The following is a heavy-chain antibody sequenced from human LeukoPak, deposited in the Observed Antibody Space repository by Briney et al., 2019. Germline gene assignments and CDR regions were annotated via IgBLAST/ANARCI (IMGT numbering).Heavy chain of an antibody. V-gene: IGHV1-69*01. Sequence: SVKVSCKASGGTFSSYAISWVRQAPGQGLEWMGGIIPIFGTANYAQKFQGRVTITADESTSTAYMELSSLRSEDTAVYYCARPLGYCSSTSCYAPFDYWGQGTLVTVSS. J-gene: IGHJ4*02. CDR1: GGTFSSYA. CDR3: ARPLGYCSSTSCYAPFDY. D-gene: IGHD2-2*01. CDR2: IIPIFGTA.